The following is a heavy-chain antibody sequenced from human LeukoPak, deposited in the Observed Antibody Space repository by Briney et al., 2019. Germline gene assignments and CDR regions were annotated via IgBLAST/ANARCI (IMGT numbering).Heavy chain of an antibody. V-gene: IGHV1-18*01. CDR1: GYTFSSYG. D-gene: IGHD3-10*01. CDR2: ISAYNGNT. CDR3: ARDSYYYGSGNGLDV. J-gene: IGHJ6*02. Sequence: GASVKVSCKASGYTFSSYGISWVRQAPGQGLEWMGWISAYNGNTNYAQKFQGRVTMTTDTSTSTAYMDLRSLRSDDTAVYYCARDSYYYGSGNGLDVWGQGTTVTVSS.